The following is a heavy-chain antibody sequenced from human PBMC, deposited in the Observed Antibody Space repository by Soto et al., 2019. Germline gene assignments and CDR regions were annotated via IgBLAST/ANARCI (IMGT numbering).Heavy chain of an antibody. CDR1: GYTFTSYG. CDR3: ARDGRPPKPAAIGHDYYYGMDV. J-gene: IGHJ6*02. CDR2: ISAYNGNT. V-gene: IGHV1-18*04. D-gene: IGHD2-2*02. Sequence: GASVKVSCKASGYTFTSYGISWVRQAPGQGLEWMGWISAYNGNTNYAQKLQGRVTMTTDTSTSTAYMELRSLRSDDTAVYYCARDGRPPKPAAIGHDYYYGMDVWGQGTTVTVSS.